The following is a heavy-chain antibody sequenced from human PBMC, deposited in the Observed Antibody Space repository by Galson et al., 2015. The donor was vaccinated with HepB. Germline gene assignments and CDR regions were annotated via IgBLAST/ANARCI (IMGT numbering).Heavy chain of an antibody. CDR3: ARETPAGGDFWSGYLGYPGY. CDR1: GFTFSSYW. J-gene: IGHJ4*02. D-gene: IGHD3-3*01. CDR2: INSDGSST. V-gene: IGHV3-74*01. Sequence: SLRLSCAASGFTFSSYWMHWVRQAPGKGLVWVSRINSDGSSTSYADSVKGRFTISRDNAKDTLYLQMSSLRAEDTAVYYCARETPAGGDFWSGYLGYPGYWGQGTLVTVSS.